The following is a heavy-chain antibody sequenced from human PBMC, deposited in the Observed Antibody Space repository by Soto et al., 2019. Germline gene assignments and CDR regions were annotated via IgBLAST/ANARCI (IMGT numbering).Heavy chain of an antibody. V-gene: IGHV4-30-4*08. CDR2: IYDSGVT. Sequence: THSVTCIVAGGTSASGGYCWSRKRQPPGKGLEWLGYIYDSGVTSYTPALKSRVTLSLDRPNNQVSLKLRSVTAADTAVYLCVGDLAAGYTGNAWG. D-gene: IGHD2-15*01. CDR1: GGTSASGGYC. J-gene: IGHJ3*01. CDR3: VGDLAAGYTGNA.